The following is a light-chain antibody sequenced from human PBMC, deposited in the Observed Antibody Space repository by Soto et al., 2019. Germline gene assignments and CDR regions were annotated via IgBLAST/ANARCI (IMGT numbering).Light chain of an antibody. J-gene: IGKJ5*01. Sequence: DIQMTQSPSTLSASVGDRFASSCRASQGISSYLVWYQQKPGKAPNLLIYAASTLQSGVPSRFSGSGSGTEFTLTISSLQPEDFATYYCQQLNSYPHTFGQGTRLEI. V-gene: IGKV1-9*01. CDR1: QGISSY. CDR2: AAS. CDR3: QQLNSYPHT.